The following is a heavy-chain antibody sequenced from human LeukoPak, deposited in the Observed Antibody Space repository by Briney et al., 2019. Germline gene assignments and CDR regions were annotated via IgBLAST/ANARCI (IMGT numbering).Heavy chain of an antibody. V-gene: IGHV3-23*01. CDR3: AKSIAVAGTWGVGHYFDY. D-gene: IGHD6-19*01. Sequence: QPGGSLRLSCAASGFTFSSYAMSWVRQAPGKGLEWVSAISGSGGSTYYADSVKGRFTISRDNSKNTLYLQMNSLRAEDTAVYYCAKSIAVAGTWGVGHYFDYWGQGTLVTVSS. CDR2: ISGSGGST. J-gene: IGHJ4*02. CDR1: GFTFSSYA.